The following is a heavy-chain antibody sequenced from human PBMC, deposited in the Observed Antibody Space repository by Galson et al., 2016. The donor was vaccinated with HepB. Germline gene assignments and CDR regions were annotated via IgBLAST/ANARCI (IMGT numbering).Heavy chain of an antibody. D-gene: IGHD3-22*01. V-gene: IGHV4-4*02. CDR3: ARAPYYVDRSGHTGLDH. CDR2: IYHSGST. J-gene: IGHJ4*02. Sequence: ETLSLTCAVSDGSITSNKWWSWVRQTPRKGLEWIGEIYHSGSTNYNPSLKSRVTISVDKSKNQFSLRLTSVTAADTAVYYCARAPYYVDRSGHTGLDHRGQGTLVTVSS. CDR1: DGSITSNKW.